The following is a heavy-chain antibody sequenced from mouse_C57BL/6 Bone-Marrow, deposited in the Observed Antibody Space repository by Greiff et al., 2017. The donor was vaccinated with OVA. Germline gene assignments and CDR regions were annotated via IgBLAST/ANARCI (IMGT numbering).Heavy chain of an antibody. Sequence: VQLQQSGAELVRPGASVTLSCKASGYTFTDYEMHWVKQTPVHGLEWIGAIDPETGGTAYNQKFKGKAILTADKSSSTAYMELRSLTSEASAVYYCARGDNWDWFAYWGQGTLVTVSA. CDR1: GYTFTDYE. CDR3: ARGDNWDWFAY. CDR2: IDPETGGT. J-gene: IGHJ3*01. V-gene: IGHV1-15*01. D-gene: IGHD4-1*01.